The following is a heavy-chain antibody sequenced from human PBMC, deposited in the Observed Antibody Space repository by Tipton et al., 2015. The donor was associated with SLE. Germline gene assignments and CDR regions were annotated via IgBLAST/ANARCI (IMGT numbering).Heavy chain of an antibody. V-gene: IGHV4-34*01. D-gene: IGHD6-13*01. CDR2: INHSGST. CDR3: ARVRQQLVREAFDI. J-gene: IGHJ3*02. CDR1: GGSFSGYY. Sequence: TLSLTCAVYGGSFSGYYWTWVRPPPGKGLEWIGEINHSGSTNYNPSLKSRVTLSVDTTKNQFSLKLSSVTAADTAVYYCARVRQQLVREAFDIWGQGTMVTVSS.